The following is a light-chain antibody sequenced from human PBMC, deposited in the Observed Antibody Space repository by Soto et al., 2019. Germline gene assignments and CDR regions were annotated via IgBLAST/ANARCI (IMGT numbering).Light chain of an antibody. V-gene: IGLV2-8*01. CDR2: EVV. CDR1: INDVGGYNY. J-gene: IGLJ2*01. Sequence: QSALTQPPFASGSPGQSVTISCTGTINDVGGYNYVSWYQHYPGEAPKLMIYEVVKRPSGVPDRFSGSKSGNTASLTVSGLQAEDEADYYCCSYAGHTNVLFGGGTKLTVL. CDR3: CSYAGHTNVL.